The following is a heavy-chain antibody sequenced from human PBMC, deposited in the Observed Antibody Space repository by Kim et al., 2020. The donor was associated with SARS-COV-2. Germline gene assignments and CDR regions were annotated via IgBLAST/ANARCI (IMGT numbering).Heavy chain of an antibody. V-gene: IGHV4-4*07. CDR1: GGSISSYY. Sequence: SETLSLTCTVSGGSISSYYWSWIRQPAGKGLEWIGRIYTSGSTNYNPSLKSRVTMSVDTSKNQFSLKLSSVTAADTAVYYCARDYRGYSGYGVDAFDIWGQGTMVTVSS. CDR2: IYTSGST. D-gene: IGHD5-12*01. CDR3: ARDYRGYSGYGVDAFDI. J-gene: IGHJ3*02.